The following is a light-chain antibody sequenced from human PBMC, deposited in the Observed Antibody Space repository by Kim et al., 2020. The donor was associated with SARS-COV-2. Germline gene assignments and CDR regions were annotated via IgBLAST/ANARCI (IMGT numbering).Light chain of an antibody. V-gene: IGLV2-8*01. CDR1: SSDVGGYNY. J-gene: IGLJ1*01. CDR3: SSYAGKV. Sequence: GSPGQSVTISCTGTSSDVGGYNYVSWYQQHPGKAPKLMIYEVSKRPSGVPDRFSGSKSGNTASLTVSGLQAEDEADYYCSSYAGKVFGTGTKVTV. CDR2: EVS.